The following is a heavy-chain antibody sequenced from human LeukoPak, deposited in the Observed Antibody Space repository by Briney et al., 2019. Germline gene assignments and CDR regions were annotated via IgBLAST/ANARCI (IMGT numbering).Heavy chain of an antibody. J-gene: IGHJ3*02. V-gene: IGHV3-23*01. D-gene: IGHD6-13*01. CDR2: ISGSGGST. CDR3: AMSSFGRAFDI. Sequence: GASLRLSCAASGFTFSSYAMSRVRQAPGKGLEWVSAISGSGGSTYYADSVKGRFTISRDNSKNTLYLQMNGLRAEDTAVYYCAMSSFGRAFDIWGQGTMVTVSS. CDR1: GFTFSSYA.